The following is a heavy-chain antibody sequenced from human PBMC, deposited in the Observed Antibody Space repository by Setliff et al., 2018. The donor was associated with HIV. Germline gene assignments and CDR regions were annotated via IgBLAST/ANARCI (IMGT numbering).Heavy chain of an antibody. CDR3: ARDRYYGSGSYYNYFDY. V-gene: IGHV4-61*09. CDR1: GDSITSDAFY. D-gene: IGHD3-10*01. Sequence: SETLSLPCTVSGDSITSDAFYWTWVRQPAGKGLEWLGHIYTNGGADYNSSLKSRVTISMDAPKNQFSLKLTSVTAADTAVYYCARDRYYGSGSYYNYFDYWGQGILVTVSS. J-gene: IGHJ4*02. CDR2: IYTNGGA.